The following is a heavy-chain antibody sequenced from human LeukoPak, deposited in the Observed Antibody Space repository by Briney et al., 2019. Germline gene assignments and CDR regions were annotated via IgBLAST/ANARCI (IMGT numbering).Heavy chain of an antibody. CDR2: IYSGGRT. CDR3: ARVIGVVRADYYFDY. J-gene: IGHJ4*02. Sequence: GGSLRLSCAASGFNVRTNYMTWVRQAPGKGLEWVSIIYSGGRTFYADSVKGRFIISRDNSKNTVYLQMSSLRAEDTAVYYCARVIGVVRADYYFDYWGQGTLVAVSS. CDR1: GFNVRTNY. V-gene: IGHV3-53*01. D-gene: IGHD3-10*01.